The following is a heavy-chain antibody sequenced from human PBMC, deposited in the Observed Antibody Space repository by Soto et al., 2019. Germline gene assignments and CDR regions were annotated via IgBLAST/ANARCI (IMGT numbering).Heavy chain of an antibody. V-gene: IGHV4-4*02. Sequence: SETLSLTCSVSGGSITNSNWWTWVRLPPAKGLEWIGDIYHAGSTKYNPSLERRVTISVDTSKNQFALTLTSVTAADTAVYFCARGPPIVGNTTPLDSWGRGTLVT. CDR2: IYHAGST. CDR1: GGSITNSNW. CDR3: ARGPPIVGNTTPLDS. D-gene: IGHD1-26*01. J-gene: IGHJ4*02.